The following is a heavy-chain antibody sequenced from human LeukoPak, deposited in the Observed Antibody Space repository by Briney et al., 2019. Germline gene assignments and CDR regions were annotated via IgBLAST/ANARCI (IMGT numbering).Heavy chain of an antibody. V-gene: IGHV1-58*01. CDR2: IVVGSGNT. D-gene: IGHD2-2*01. J-gene: IGHJ6*03. CDR1: GLTFTSSA. CDR3: AASDIVVVPAAGHYYYYYYMDV. Sequence: SVKVSCKASGLTFTSSAVQWVRQARGQRLEWIGWIVVGSGNTNYAQKFQERVTITRDMSTSTAYMELSSLRSEDMAVYYCAASDIVVVPAAGHYYYYYYMDVWGKGTTVTVSS.